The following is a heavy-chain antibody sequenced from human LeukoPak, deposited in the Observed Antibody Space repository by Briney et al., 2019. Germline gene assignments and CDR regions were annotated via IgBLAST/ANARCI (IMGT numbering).Heavy chain of an antibody. CDR1: GFTFSSYS. Sequence: GSLRLSCAASGFTFSSYSMNWVRQAPGKGLEWVSSISSSSSYIYYADSVKGRFTISRVNAKNSLYLQMNSLRAEDTAVYYWGRLKLLWSNYFDYWGQGTLVTVSS. D-gene: IGHD2-2*01. J-gene: IGHJ4*02. CDR3: GRLKLLWSNYFDY. V-gene: IGHV3-21*01. CDR2: ISSSSSYI.